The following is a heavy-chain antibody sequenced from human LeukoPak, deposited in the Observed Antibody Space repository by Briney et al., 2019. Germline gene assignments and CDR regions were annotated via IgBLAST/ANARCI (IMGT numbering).Heavy chain of an antibody. CDR3: AKENGDLYEYCGFTSCPDNWFDP. V-gene: IGHV3-23*01. Sequence: GGSLRLSWADPGFTFSSYAVSWVRKAPGKGLGWVSGISGSGSPTPYADSVKGRFAISRDNSKNTVYLQMNSLRAEDTAVYYCAKENGDLYEYCGFTSCPDNWFDPWGQGTLVTVSS. J-gene: IGHJ5*02. CDR2: ISGSGSPT. D-gene: IGHD2-2*01. CDR1: GFTFSSYA.